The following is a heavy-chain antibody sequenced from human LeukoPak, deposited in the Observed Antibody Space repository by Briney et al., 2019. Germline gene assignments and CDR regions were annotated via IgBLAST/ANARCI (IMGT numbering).Heavy chain of an antibody. CDR2: IYPGDSDS. CDR1: GYIFTIYC. V-gene: IGHV5-51*01. CDR3: ARQVAYTSGRTFDF. Sequence: GESLKISCKCSGYIFTIYCLGWVRQIPGIGLELMGIIYPGDSDSRYSPSFQGQVTISADKSISTAYLQWSSLKASDTAMYYCARQVAYTSGRTFDFWGQGALVTVSS. D-gene: IGHD6-19*01. J-gene: IGHJ4*02.